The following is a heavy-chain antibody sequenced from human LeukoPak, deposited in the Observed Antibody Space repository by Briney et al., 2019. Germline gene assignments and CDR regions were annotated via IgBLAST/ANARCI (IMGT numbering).Heavy chain of an antibody. CDR3: SCSSSTRDFQH. J-gene: IGHJ1*01. V-gene: IGHV1-46*01. D-gene: IGHD6-13*01. Sequence: ASVKVSCKASGYTFTSYYMHWVRQAPGQGLEWMGIINPSGGSTSYAQKFQGRVTMTEDTSTDTAYMELSSLRSEDTAVYYCSCSSSTRDFQHWGQGTLVTVSS. CDR2: INPSGGST. CDR1: GYTFTSYY.